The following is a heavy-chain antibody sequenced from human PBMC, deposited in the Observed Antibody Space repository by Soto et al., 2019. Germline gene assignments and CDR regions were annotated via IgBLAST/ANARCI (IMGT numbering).Heavy chain of an antibody. V-gene: IGHV3-33*01. CDR2: IWYDGSNK. Sequence: LRLSCAASGFTFSSYGMHWVRQAPGKGLEWVAVIWYDGSNKYYADSVKGRFTISRDNSKNTLYLQMNSLRAEDTAVYYCARGRYCSSTSCYSPGPQFDYWGQGTLVTVSS. D-gene: IGHD2-2*02. CDR3: ARGRYCSSTSCYSPGPQFDY. CDR1: GFTFSSYG. J-gene: IGHJ4*02.